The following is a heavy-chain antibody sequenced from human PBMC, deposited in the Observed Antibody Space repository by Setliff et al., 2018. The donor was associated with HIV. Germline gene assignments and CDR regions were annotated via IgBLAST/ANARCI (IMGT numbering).Heavy chain of an antibody. D-gene: IGHD6-13*01. Sequence: ASVKVSCKASGYTFTGYYMHWVRQAPGQGLEWMGWINPNSGGTNYAQKFQGWVTMTRDTSISTAYMELSRLRSDDTAVYYCATLGEYSSSWYWSYWGQGTLVTVSS. CDR1: GYTFTGYY. V-gene: IGHV1-2*04. CDR2: INPNSGGT. CDR3: ATLGEYSSSWYWSY. J-gene: IGHJ4*02.